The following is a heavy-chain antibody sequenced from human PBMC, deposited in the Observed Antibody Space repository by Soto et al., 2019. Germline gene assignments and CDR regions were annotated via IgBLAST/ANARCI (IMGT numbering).Heavy chain of an antibody. J-gene: IGHJ4*02. CDR2: ISGSGGST. Sequence: GGSLRLSCAASGFTFSSYAMSWVRQAPGKGLEWVSAISGSGGSTYYADSVKGRFTISRDNSMNTLYLQMNSLRAEDTAVYYCAKLTGYCSSTSCYRRYYFVYWGQGTLVTVSS. CDR3: AKLTGYCSSTSCYRRYYFVY. CDR1: GFTFSSYA. V-gene: IGHV3-23*01. D-gene: IGHD2-2*01.